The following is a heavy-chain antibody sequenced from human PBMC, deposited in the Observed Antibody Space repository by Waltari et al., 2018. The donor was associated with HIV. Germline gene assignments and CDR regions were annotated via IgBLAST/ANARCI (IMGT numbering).Heavy chain of an antibody. J-gene: IGHJ6*02. Sequence: QVQLVQSGAEVKKPGASVKVSCKASGYTFTGYYIQLVRQAPGQGLEWMGWINPNSGDTNYAQKFQDWVTMTRDTSISTAYMDLSRLRSDDTAVYYCARGLTISGPFYYYYGMDVWGQGTTVTVSS. CDR3: ARGLTISGPFYYYYGMDV. V-gene: IGHV1-2*04. CDR2: INPNSGDT. D-gene: IGHD2-8*02. CDR1: GYTFTGYY.